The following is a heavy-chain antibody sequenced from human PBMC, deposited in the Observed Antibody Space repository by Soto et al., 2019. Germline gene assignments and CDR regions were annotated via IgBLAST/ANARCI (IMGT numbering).Heavy chain of an antibody. D-gene: IGHD3-10*01. CDR1: CGSPKRGRYF. CDR3: SRDIIGRQYY. Sequence: PFVTLPVSCGSPKRGRYFSSWIRQPPGKGLEWIGYICHGGATNYNPSLKSRVTISVDTSKNQLFLKVNSVTDEDTAVYFCSRDIIGRQYYWGQETRV. J-gene: IGHJ4*02. V-gene: IGHV4-61*01. CDR2: ICHGGAT.